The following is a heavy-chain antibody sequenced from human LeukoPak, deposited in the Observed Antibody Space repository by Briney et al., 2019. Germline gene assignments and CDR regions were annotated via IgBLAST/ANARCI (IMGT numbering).Heavy chain of an antibody. V-gene: IGHV1-18*01. CDR2: ISAYNGNT. CDR1: GYTFTSYG. J-gene: IGHJ3*02. D-gene: IGHD1-26*01. CDR3: ARCQWELLAANDAFDI. Sequence: ASVKVSCTASGYTFTSYGISWVRQAPGQGLEWMGWISAYNGNTNYAQKLQGRVTMTTDTSTSTAYMELRSLRSDDTAVYYCARCQWELLAANDAFDIWGQGTMVTVSS.